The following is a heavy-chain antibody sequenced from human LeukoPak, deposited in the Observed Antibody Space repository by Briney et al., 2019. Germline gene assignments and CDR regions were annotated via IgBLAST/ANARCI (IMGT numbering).Heavy chain of an antibody. CDR2: IYTTGIT. J-gene: IGHJ4*02. Sequence: SSETLSLTCTVSGGSISTYYWNWIRQPAGKGLEWIGRIYTTGITNYNPSLKSRVTISVDTSKNQFSLKLSSVTAADTAVYYCASSVFVAGGWFHFDYWGQGTLVTVSS. D-gene: IGHD6-19*01. V-gene: IGHV4-4*07. CDR1: GGSISTYY. CDR3: ASSVFVAGGWFHFDY.